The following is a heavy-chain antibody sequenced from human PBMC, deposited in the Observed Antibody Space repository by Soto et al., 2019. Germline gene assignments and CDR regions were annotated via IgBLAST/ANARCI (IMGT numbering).Heavy chain of an antibody. V-gene: IGHV3-23*01. D-gene: IGHD2-8*02. J-gene: IGHJ6*02. CDR2: ISSGSVSK. Sequence: EVQLLESGGGLVQPGGSLRLSCVASGFAFSTTAMTWVRQAPGKGLEWVAAISSGSVSKFDAEPVKGRFTISRDNSKNTLYLQMNSLTPEDTAVYYCATCPYCTGGSVLSIAAAHGVGVWGQGTTVSVSS. CDR3: ATCPYCTGGSVLSIAAAHGVGV. CDR1: GFAFSTTA.